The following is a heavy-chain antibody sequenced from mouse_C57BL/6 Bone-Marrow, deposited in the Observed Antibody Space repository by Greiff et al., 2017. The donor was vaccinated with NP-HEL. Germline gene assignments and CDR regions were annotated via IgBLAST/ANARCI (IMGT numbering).Heavy chain of an antibody. Sequence: EVQLQQSGPSLFQPGASVKISCKASGYSFTGYYMHWVKQSSEKSLEWIGEINPSTGGTSYNQKFKGKATLTVDKSSSTAYMQLKSLTSEDSAVYYCARYYGNYAAWFAYWGQGTLVTVSA. CDR1: GYSFTGYY. CDR2: INPSTGGT. CDR3: ARYYGNYAAWFAY. D-gene: IGHD2-1*01. J-gene: IGHJ3*01. V-gene: IGHV1-43*01.